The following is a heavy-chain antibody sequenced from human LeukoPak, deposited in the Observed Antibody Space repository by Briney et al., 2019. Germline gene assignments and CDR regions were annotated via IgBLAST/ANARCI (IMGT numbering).Heavy chain of an antibody. CDR1: GYSFIGYH. V-gene: IGHV1-2*02. D-gene: IGHD5-24*01. Sequence: GASVKVSCKASGYSFIGYHMHWVRQAPGQGLEWMGWTNPNTGGTKYALKFQGRVTMTRDTSISTAYMELSSLRSDDTAVYFCASVEMATIGFEHWGQGTLVTVSS. CDR2: TNPNTGGT. CDR3: ASVEMATIGFEH. J-gene: IGHJ4*02.